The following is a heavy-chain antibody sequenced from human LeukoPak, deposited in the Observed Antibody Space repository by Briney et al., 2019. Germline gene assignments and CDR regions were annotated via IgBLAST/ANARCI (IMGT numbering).Heavy chain of an antibody. V-gene: IGHV3-23*01. CDR3: AKVPSRSIAARPFDY. Sequence: PGGSLRLSCAASGFTFSSYAMSWVRQAPGKGLEWVSAISGSGGSTYYADSVKGRFTISRDNSKNTLYLQMNSLRAEDTAVYYCAKVPSRSIAARPFDYWGQGTLVTVSS. J-gene: IGHJ4*02. CDR1: GFTFSSYA. CDR2: ISGSGGST. D-gene: IGHD6-6*01.